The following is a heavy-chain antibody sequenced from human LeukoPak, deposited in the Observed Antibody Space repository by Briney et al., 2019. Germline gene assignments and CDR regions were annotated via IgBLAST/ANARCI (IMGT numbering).Heavy chain of an antibody. CDR2: TYYRSKWYN. V-gene: IGHV6-1*01. D-gene: IGHD4-17*01. CDR3: ARELWINIDYGDYAALDY. CDR1: GDSVSSDNAS. J-gene: IGHJ4*02. Sequence: SQTLSLTCAISGDSVSSDNASWNWVRQSPSRGLEWLGRTYYRSKWYNDYAVSMRGRIIINPDTSKNQFSLQLKAMTPEDTAVYYCARELWINIDYGDYAALDYWGQGTLVTVSS.